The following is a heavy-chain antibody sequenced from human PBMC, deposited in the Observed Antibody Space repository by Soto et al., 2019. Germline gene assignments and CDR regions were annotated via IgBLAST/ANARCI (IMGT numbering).Heavy chain of an antibody. CDR2: ITSTSSNV. Sequence: EVQLVESGGGLVQPGGSLRLSCAASGFTFSTYGMNWVRQAPGKGLEWVSYITSTSSNVYYGGSVKGRFTISRDNAKNSLYLEMNNLRTEDTAVYYCTWRLSSGWYWDYWGQETLVTVFS. V-gene: IGHV3-48*01. CDR3: TWRLSSGWYWDY. J-gene: IGHJ4*02. D-gene: IGHD6-19*01. CDR1: GFTFSTYG.